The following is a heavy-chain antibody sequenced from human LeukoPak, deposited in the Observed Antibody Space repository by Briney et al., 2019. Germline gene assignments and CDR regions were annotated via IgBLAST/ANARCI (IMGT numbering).Heavy chain of an antibody. J-gene: IGHJ3*02. Sequence: GESLKISCKGSGYSFTSYWIGWVRQMPGKGLEWMGIIYPGDSGTRYSPSFQGQVTISADKSISTAYLQWSSLKASDTAMYYCASFISGYYSVGAFDIWGQGTMVTVSS. V-gene: IGHV5-51*01. CDR3: ASFISGYYSVGAFDI. CDR1: GYSFTSYW. D-gene: IGHD3-22*01. CDR2: IYPGDSGT.